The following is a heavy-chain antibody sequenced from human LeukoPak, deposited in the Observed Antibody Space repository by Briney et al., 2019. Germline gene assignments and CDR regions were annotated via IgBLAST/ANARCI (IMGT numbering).Heavy chain of an antibody. Sequence: SETLSLTCAVSGGSFSGFYWAWIRQSPAKGLEWIGEVNHSGSTNYNPSLKRRGTISVDTSNKQFSLRLTSVTAADTAVYYCAGLSYDILTGYRFDHWGQGTLVTVSS. CDR3: AGLSYDILTGYRFDH. D-gene: IGHD3-9*01. V-gene: IGHV4-34*01. CDR2: VNHSGST. J-gene: IGHJ4*02. CDR1: GGSFSGFY.